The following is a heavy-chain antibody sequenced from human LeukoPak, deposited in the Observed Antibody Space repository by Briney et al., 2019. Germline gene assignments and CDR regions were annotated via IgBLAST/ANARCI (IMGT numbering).Heavy chain of an antibody. CDR3: ARERVGSDYYGLDV. Sequence: PGGSLRLSCAASGFIFSTYWMHWVRQAPGKGLVWVSRINTDGSSTAYAASVKGRFTISRDNAKNIVYLQMNSLRAEDTALCFCARERVGSDYYGLDVWGQGTTVSVSS. CDR1: GFIFSTYW. V-gene: IGHV3-74*01. CDR2: INTDGSST. J-gene: IGHJ6*02. D-gene: IGHD6-25*01.